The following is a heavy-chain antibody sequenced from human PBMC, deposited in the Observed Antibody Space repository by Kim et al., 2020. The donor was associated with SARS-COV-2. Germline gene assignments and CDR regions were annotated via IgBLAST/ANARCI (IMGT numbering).Heavy chain of an antibody. CDR1: GFTLSDYW. D-gene: IGHD3-10*01. CDR2: INSDGSSR. V-gene: IGHV3-74*01. CDR3: VREIGAGSYYDY. Sequence: GGSLRLSCAASGFTLSDYWMHWVRQTPGKGLVWVSRINSDGSSRSYADSVKGRFTISRDNGKKTLYLQMNSLRVEDTAVYYCVREIGAGSYYDYWGQGTLVTVSS. J-gene: IGHJ4*02.